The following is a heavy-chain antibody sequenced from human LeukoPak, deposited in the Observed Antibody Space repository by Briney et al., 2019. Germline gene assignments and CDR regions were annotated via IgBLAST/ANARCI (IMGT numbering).Heavy chain of an antibody. J-gene: IGHJ4*02. V-gene: IGHV4-34*01. Sequence: SGGSLRLSCAASGFTFSSYSMNWVRQPPGKGLEWIGEINHSGSTNYNPSLKSRVTISVDTSKNQFSLKLSSVTAADTAVYYCARVGSGYDLGYWGQGTLVTVSS. CDR1: GFTFSSYS. CDR3: ARVGSGYDLGY. CDR2: INHSGST. D-gene: IGHD5-12*01.